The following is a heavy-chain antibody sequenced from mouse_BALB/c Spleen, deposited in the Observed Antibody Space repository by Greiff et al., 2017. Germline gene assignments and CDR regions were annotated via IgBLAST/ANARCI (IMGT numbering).Heavy chain of an antibody. V-gene: IGHV5-6*01. CDR3: AREGLRLSWFAY. J-gene: IGHJ3*01. D-gene: IGHD2-4*01. Sequence: EVHLVESGGDLVKPGGSLKLSCAASGFTFSIYGMSWVRQTPDKRLEWVATISSGGSYTYYPDSVKGRFTISRDNAKNTLYLQMSSLKSEDTAMYYCAREGLRLSWFAYWGQGTLVTVSA. CDR1: GFTFSIYG. CDR2: ISSGGSYT.